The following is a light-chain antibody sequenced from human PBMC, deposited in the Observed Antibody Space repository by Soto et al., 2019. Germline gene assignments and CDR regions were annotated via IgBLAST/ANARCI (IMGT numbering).Light chain of an antibody. J-gene: IGKJ2*01. CDR1: QSISSY. V-gene: IGKV3-11*01. CDR2: EAS. Sequence: EIVLTQSPATLSLSPGERATLSYRASQSISSYLAWYQQKPGQAPRLLIYEASNRATGIPARFSGSGSGTDFTLTISSLENEDFAVYYCQKRSNWYTFGQGTRLKIK. CDR3: QKRSNWYT.